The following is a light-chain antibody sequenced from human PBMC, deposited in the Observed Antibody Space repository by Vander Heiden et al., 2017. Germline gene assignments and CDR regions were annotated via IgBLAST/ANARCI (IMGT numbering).Light chain of an antibody. CDR1: QSISSW. V-gene: IGKV1-5*03. CDR2: KAS. J-gene: IGKJ1*01. Sequence: DIQMTQSPSPLSASVGDRVTITCRASQSISSWLAWYQQKPGKVPKLLIYKASNLESGVPSRFSGSGSGTEFTLTISSLQPDDFATYYCQQYKSYLWTFGQGTKVEIK. CDR3: QQYKSYLWT.